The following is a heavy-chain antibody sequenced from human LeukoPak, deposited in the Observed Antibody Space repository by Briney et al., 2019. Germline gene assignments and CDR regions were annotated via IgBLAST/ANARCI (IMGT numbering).Heavy chain of an antibody. CDR2: INPSGGST. V-gene: IGHV1-46*01. D-gene: IGHD4-23*01. Sequence: ASVKVSCKASGYTFTSYYMHWVRQAPGQGLEWMGIINPSGGSTNYAQKFQGRVTMTRDTSTSTVYLEVSSLRSEDTAIYYCAREVTDYGGNRHYYFDYWGQGTLVTVSS. CDR3: AREVTDYGGNRHYYFDY. CDR1: GYTFTSYY. J-gene: IGHJ4*02.